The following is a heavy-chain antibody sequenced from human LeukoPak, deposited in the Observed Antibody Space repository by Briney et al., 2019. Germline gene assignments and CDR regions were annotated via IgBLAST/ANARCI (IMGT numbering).Heavy chain of an antibody. CDR2: IYHSGST. V-gene: IGHV4-30-2*01. Sequence: PSETLSLTCAVSGGSISSGDYSWSWIRQPPGKGLEWIGYIYHSGSTYYNPSLKSRVTISIDRPKNQFSLRLSSVTAADTAAYYCAAQYYYDSSGWSGDYWGQGIVVTVSS. J-gene: IGHJ4*02. D-gene: IGHD3-22*01. CDR1: GGSISSGDYS. CDR3: AAQYYYDSSGWSGDY.